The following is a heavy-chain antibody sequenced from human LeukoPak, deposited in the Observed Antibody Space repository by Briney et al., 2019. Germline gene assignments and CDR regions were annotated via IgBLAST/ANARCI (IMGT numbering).Heavy chain of an antibody. D-gene: IGHD5-18*01. CDR2: ISTYNGNT. CDR1: GYTFTTYG. Sequence: ASVKVSCRSSGYTFTTYGITWVRQAPGQGLEWMGWISTYNGNTNYAQKLQGRVTMTTDTSTSTAYMDLRSLRSDDTAMYYCARDRMDTGTYFDYWDQGTLVTVSS. V-gene: IGHV1-18*01. CDR3: ARDRMDTGTYFDY. J-gene: IGHJ4*02.